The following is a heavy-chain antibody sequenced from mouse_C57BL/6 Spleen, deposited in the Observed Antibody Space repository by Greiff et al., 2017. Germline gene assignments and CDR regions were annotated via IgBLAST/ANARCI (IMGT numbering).Heavy chain of an antibody. D-gene: IGHD1-1*01. J-gene: IGHJ2*01. CDR3: ARNRHYDGSSPDY. V-gene: IGHV1-52*01. Sequence: VQLQQPGAELVRPGSSVKLSCKASGYTFTSYWMHWVKQRPIQGLEWIGNIDPSDSETHYNQKFKDKATLTVDKSSSTAYMQLSSLTSEDSAVYCCARNRHYDGSSPDYWGQGTTLTVSS. CDR2: IDPSDSET. CDR1: GYTFTSYW.